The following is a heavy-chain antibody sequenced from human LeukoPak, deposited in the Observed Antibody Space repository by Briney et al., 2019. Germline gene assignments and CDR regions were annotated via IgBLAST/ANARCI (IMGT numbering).Heavy chain of an antibody. CDR2: IYTSGST. Sequence: SETLSLTCTVSGGSISSCYWSWIRQPAGKGLEWIGRIYTSGSTNYNPSLKSRVTMSVDTSKNQFSLKLSSVTAADTAVYYCAREGTLQPAYYYDSSGFDPWGQGTLVTVSS. CDR1: GGSISSCY. V-gene: IGHV4-4*07. J-gene: IGHJ5*02. D-gene: IGHD3-22*01. CDR3: AREGTLQPAYYYDSSGFDP.